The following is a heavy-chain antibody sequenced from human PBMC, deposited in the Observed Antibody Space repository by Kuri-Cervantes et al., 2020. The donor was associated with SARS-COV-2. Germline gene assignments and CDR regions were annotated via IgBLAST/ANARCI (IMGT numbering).Heavy chain of an antibody. J-gene: IGHJ3*02. CDR2: IYYSGST. V-gene: IGHV4-59*01. CDR3: ARDWGYSYAEGAFDI. CDR1: GGSISSYY. Sequence: ESLKISCTVSGGSISSYYWSWIRQPPGKGLEWIGYIYYSGSTNYNPSLKSRVTISVDTSKNQFSLKLSSVTAAGTAVYYCARDWGYSYAEGAFDIWGQGTMVTVSS. D-gene: IGHD5-18*01.